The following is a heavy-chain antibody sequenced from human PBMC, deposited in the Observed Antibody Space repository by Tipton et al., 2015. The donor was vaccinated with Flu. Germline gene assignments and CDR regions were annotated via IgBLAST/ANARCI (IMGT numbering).Heavy chain of an antibody. V-gene: IGHV3-23*01. CDR1: GFTFSSYA. D-gene: IGHD3-22*01. J-gene: IGHJ4*02. CDR3: AKLPYYYDSSVYSGSIDY. Sequence: SLRLSCAASGFTFSSYAMSWVRQAPGKGLEWVSAISGSGGSTYYADSVKGRFTISRDNSKNTLYLQMNSLRAEDTAVYYCAKLPYYYDSSVYSGSIDYWGQGTLVTVSS. CDR2: ISGSGGST.